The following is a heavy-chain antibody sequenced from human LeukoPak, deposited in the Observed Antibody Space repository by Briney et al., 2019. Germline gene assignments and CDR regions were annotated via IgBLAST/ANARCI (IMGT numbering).Heavy chain of an antibody. D-gene: IGHD2-2*01. J-gene: IGHJ4*02. Sequence: PGGSLRLSCAASGFTFSSYSTNWVRQAPGKGLEWVSSISSSSSYIYYADSVKGRFTISRDNAKNSLYLQMNSLRAEDTAVYYCARAHCSSTSCYRTFDYWGQGTLVTVSS. CDR2: ISSSSSYI. CDR3: ARAHCSSTSCYRTFDY. V-gene: IGHV3-21*01. CDR1: GFTFSSYS.